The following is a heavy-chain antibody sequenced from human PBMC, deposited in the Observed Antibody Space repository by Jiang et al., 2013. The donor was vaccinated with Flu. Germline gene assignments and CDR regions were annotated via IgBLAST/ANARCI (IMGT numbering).Heavy chain of an antibody. CDR2: ISWNSGSE. V-gene: IGHV3-9*01. Sequence: VQLLESGGGLVQPGRSLRLSCTASGFTFDDYAMHWVRQAPGKGLEWVSGISWNSGSEDYADAVKGRFTISRDNAKNSLYLQMNSLSTEDTALYYCVKDSDFYGSGSYSHLFDYWGQGTLVTVSS. CDR1: GFTFDDYA. D-gene: IGHD3-10*01. J-gene: IGHJ4*02. CDR3: VKDSDFYGSGSYSHLFDY.